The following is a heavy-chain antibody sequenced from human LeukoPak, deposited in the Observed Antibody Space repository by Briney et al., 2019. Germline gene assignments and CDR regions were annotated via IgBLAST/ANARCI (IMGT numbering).Heavy chain of an antibody. CDR2: ISYDGSNK. Sequence: GGSLRLSCAASGFTFSSYAMHWVRQAPGKGLEWVAVISYDGSNKYYADSVKGRFTISRDNSKNTLYLQMNSLRAEDTAVYYCARSGYDFWSGYYIDYWGQGTLVTVSS. CDR1: GFTFSSYA. CDR3: ARSGYDFWSGYYIDY. D-gene: IGHD3-3*01. V-gene: IGHV3-30*04. J-gene: IGHJ4*02.